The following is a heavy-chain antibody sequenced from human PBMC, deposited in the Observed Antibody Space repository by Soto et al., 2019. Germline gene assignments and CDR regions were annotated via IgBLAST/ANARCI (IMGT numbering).Heavy chain of an antibody. Sequence: SXKVSFKASGGTXTSYAIRWVRQAPGQGLGWSGGIIPIFGTANYAQKFQGIVTITADESTSTAYMELSSLRSEDTAVYSSATKHLAYCGGDCPSIQYYGMDVWGQGTTVTVSS. CDR2: IIPIFGTA. J-gene: IGHJ6*02. V-gene: IGHV1-69*13. D-gene: IGHD2-21*02. CDR1: GGTXTSYA. CDR3: ATKHLAYCGGDCPSIQYYGMDV.